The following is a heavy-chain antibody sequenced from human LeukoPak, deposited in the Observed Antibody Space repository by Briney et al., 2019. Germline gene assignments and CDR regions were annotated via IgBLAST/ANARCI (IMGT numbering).Heavy chain of an antibody. J-gene: IGHJ4*02. CDR3: ARNAMVPLPNS. V-gene: IGHV4-59*08. CDR2: ISHSGST. CDR1: GGSLSYYY. Sequence: PSETLSLTCTFSGGSLSYYYWSWIRQPPGKRLEWIGYISHSGSTNHNPSLKSRVTMSVDTSKKQFSLKLSSVTAADTAVYFCARNAMVPLPNSWGQGTLVTVS. D-gene: IGHD4/OR15-4a*01.